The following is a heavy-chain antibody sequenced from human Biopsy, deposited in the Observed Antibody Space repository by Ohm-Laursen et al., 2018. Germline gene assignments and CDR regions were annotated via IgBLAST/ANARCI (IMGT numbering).Heavy chain of an antibody. CDR3: ARVGVGAPSIDYFDS. J-gene: IGHJ4*02. D-gene: IGHD1-26*01. CDR2: IYYSGRP. Sequence: GTLSLTCAVSGDSIARYYWTWIRQSPGKGLEWIAYIYYSGRPNYNPSLKGRVVISVDRSRNQFFLKLTSATAADTAIYYCARVGVGAPSIDYFDSWGQGALVTVSS. CDR1: GDSIARYY. V-gene: IGHV4-59*01.